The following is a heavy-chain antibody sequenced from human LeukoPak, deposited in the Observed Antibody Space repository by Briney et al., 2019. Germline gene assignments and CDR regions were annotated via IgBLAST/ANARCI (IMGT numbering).Heavy chain of an antibody. J-gene: IGHJ6*03. CDR2: IYHSGLT. CDR1: GYSISSGYY. Sequence: SETLSLTCTVSGYSISSGYYWGWIRQPPGKGLEWIGNIYHSGLTYYNPSLKSRITISVDTSKNQFSLKLSSVTAADTAVYYCARGRIQLWFWSRSYYMDVWGKGTTVTISS. D-gene: IGHD5-18*01. CDR3: ARGRIQLWFWSRSYYMDV. V-gene: IGHV4-38-2*02.